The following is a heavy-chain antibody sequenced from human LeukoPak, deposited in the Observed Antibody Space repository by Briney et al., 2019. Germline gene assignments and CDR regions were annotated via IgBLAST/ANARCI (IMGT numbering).Heavy chain of an antibody. V-gene: IGHV3-11*06. Sequence: GGSLRLSCAASGFTFTDYYMSWIRQAPGKGLEWVSYISSSSAYTNYAVSVKGRFTISRDNVKNSLYLQMNSLRAEDTAVYYCARGGRNGYFDYWGQGTLVTVSS. CDR2: ISSSSAYT. J-gene: IGHJ4*02. CDR1: GFTFTDYY. CDR3: ARGGRNGYFDY.